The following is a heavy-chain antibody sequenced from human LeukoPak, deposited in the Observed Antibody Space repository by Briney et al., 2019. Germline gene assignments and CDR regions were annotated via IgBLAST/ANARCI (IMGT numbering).Heavy chain of an antibody. CDR3: ARALDYYDSSGYWVDY. Sequence: GASVTVSCKASGYTFTSYAMHWVRQAPGQRLEWMGWINAGNGNTKYSQKFQGRVTITRDTSASTAYMELSSLRSEDTAVYYCARALDYYDSSGYWVDYWGQGTLVTVSS. CDR1: GYTFTSYA. V-gene: IGHV1-3*01. D-gene: IGHD3-22*01. J-gene: IGHJ4*02. CDR2: INAGNGNT.